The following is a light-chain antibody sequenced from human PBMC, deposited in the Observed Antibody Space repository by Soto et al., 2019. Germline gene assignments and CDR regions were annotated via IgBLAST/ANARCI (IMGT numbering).Light chain of an antibody. V-gene: IGLV2-14*01. CDR1: SSDVGGYNY. Sequence: QSALTQPASVSGSPGQSITISCTGTSSDVGGYNYVSWYQQHPGKAPKLMIYEVSNRPSGVSNRFSGSKSGNTASLTISGLQAEDEADYYCSSYTSINTHVVFGGGTKLTVL. CDR3: SSYTSINTHVV. J-gene: IGLJ2*01. CDR2: EVS.